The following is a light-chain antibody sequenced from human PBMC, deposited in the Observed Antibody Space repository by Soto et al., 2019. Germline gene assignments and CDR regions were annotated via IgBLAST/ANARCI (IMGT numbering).Light chain of an antibody. CDR2: EVG. Sequence: QSALTQPASVSGSPGQSITISCSGTSSDVGSYDHVAWYQQFPGKTPKLMIYEVGNRPSGVSSRFSGSKSGNTVSLTISGLQAEDEADYYCISYTGSSTSYVFGSGTKVTVL. V-gene: IGLV2-14*01. J-gene: IGLJ1*01. CDR3: ISYTGSSTSYV. CDR1: SSDVGSYDH.